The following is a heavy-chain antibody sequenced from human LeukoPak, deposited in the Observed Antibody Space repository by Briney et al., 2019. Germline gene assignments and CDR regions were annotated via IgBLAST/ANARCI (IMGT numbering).Heavy chain of an antibody. J-gene: IGHJ4*02. Sequence: GGSLRLSCAASGFTFSSYEMNWVRQAPGKGLEWVSYISSSGSNIYYADSVKGRFTISRDNAKNSLYLQMNSLRAEDTAVYYCAKDFSTAMVIGFSGYWGQGTLVTVSS. V-gene: IGHV3-48*03. CDR3: AKDFSTAMVIGFSGY. D-gene: IGHD5-18*01. CDR1: GFTFSSYE. CDR2: ISSSGSNI.